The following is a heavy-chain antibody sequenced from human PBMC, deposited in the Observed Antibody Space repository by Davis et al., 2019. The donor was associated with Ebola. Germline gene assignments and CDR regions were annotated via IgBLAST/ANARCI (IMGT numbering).Heavy chain of an antibody. D-gene: IGHD3-10*01. CDR1: GYTFTSYF. J-gene: IGHJ4*02. CDR3: ARETNYSIRGYYFDY. CDR2: INPSGGGT. V-gene: IGHV1-2*02. Sequence: AASVKVSCKASGYTFTSYFIHWVRQAPGQGLEWMGIINPSGGGTNYAQKFQGRVTMTRDTSISTAYMELSRLRSDDTAVYYCARETNYSIRGYYFDYWGQGTLVTVSS.